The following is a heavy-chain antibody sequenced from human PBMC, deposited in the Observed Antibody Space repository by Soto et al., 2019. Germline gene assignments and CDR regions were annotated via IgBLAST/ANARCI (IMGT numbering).Heavy chain of an antibody. CDR3: ARDAGDGYSYGYGYYYYYGMVV. CDR1: GYTFTSYY. Sequence: ASVNVSCKASGYTFTSYYMHWVRQAPGQGLEWMGIINPSGGSTSYAQKFQGRVTMTRDTSTSTVYMELSSLRSEDTAVYYCARDAGDGYSYGYGYYYYYGMVVWGQGTTVTVSS. J-gene: IGHJ6*02. CDR2: INPSGGST. D-gene: IGHD5-18*01. V-gene: IGHV1-46*01.